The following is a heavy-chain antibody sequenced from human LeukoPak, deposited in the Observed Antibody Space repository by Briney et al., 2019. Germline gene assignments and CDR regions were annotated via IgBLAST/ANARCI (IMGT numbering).Heavy chain of an antibody. CDR3: AKALSRVLRSTIDY. Sequence: PGGSLRLSCAASGFTFDNYAMTWVRQAPGQGLEWVSTISSSGGNTYYGDSVKGRFTISRDNSKNTLYLQMNSLRAEDTALYYCAKALSRVLRSTIDYWGQGTLVTVSS. CDR1: GFTFDNYA. V-gene: IGHV3-23*01. J-gene: IGHJ4*02. CDR2: ISSSGGNT. D-gene: IGHD3-3*01.